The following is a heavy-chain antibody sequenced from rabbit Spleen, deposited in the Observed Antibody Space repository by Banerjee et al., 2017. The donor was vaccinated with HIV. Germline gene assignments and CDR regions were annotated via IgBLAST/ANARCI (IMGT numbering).Heavy chain of an antibody. CDR1: GLDFSSSYW. J-gene: IGHJ4*01. Sequence: QEQLVEYGGDLVQPEGSLTLTCKDSGLDFSSSYWICWVRQAPGKGLEWIACIYVGSGGGTKYASWAKGRFTISKTSSTTVTLEMPSLTVADTATYFCARDLVAVIGWNFNLWGPGTLATVS. D-gene: IGHD5-1*01. V-gene: IGHV1S45*01. CDR2: IYVGSGGGT. CDR3: ARDLVAVIGWNFNL.